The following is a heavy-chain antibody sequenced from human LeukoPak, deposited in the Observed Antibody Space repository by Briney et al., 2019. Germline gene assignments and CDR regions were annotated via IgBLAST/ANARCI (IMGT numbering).Heavy chain of an antibody. J-gene: IGHJ4*02. CDR1: GFTFINYG. V-gene: IGHV3-33*07. CDR2: VWYDGNNK. CDR3: ARGRTYYGSGSYYEDY. D-gene: IGHD3-10*01. Sequence: GGSLRLSCAASGFTFINYGMYWVRQAPGKGLEWVATVWYDGNNKYYADSVRGRFTISRDNAKNSLYLQMNSLRAEDTAVYYCARGRTYYGSGSYYEDYWGQGTLVTVSS.